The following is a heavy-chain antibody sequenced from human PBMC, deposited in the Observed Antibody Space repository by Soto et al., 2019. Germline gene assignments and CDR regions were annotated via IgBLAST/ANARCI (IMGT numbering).Heavy chain of an antibody. CDR1: GFTFSSYA. CDR2: ISGSGGST. D-gene: IGHD3-10*01. CDR3: AKDYSMVRGGGLIYYYYGMDV. Sequence: TSETLSLTCTVSGFTFSSYAMSWVRQAPGKGLEWVSGISGSGGSTYHADSVKGRFTISRDNSKNTLYLQMNSLRAEDTAVYYCAKDYSMVRGGGLIYYYYGMDVWGQGTTVTVSS. J-gene: IGHJ6*02. V-gene: IGHV3-23*01.